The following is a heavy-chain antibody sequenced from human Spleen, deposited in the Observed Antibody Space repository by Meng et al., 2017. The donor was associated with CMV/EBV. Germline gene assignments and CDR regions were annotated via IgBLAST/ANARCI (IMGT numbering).Heavy chain of an antibody. CDR1: FAFSSYA. D-gene: IGHD2-2*02. J-gene: IGHJ4*02. CDR2: IAYDGSNK. V-gene: IGHV3-30*04. CDR3: AGDDGGEYQLLYQFAIDY. Sequence: FAFSSYAMHWVSQAPGKWLEWVAVIAYDGSNKDYADSVKGRFTISRDNSKNTLYLQMNSLRAEDTAVYYCAGDDGGEYQLLYQFAIDYWGQGTLVTVSS.